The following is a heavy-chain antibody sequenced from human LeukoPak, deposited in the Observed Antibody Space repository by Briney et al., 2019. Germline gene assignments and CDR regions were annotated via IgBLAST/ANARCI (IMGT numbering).Heavy chain of an antibody. CDR1: GFTFSSYE. CDR2: ISSSGSTI. V-gene: IGHV3-48*03. J-gene: IGHJ4*02. CDR3: ARARGPTDYYDSSGYGGELGY. Sequence: GGSLRLSCAASGFTFSSYEMNWVRQAPGKGLEWVSYISSSGSTIYYADSVKGRFTISRDNAKNSLYLQMNSLRAEDTAVYYCARARGPTDYYDSSGYGGELGYWGQGTLVTVSS. D-gene: IGHD3-22*01.